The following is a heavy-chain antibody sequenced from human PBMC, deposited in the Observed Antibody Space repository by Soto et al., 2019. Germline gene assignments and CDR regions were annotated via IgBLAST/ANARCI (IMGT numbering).Heavy chain of an antibody. CDR1: GFTFSSYA. J-gene: IGHJ3*02. CDR3: VKGVSYAFDI. V-gene: IGHV3-64D*06. CDR2: ISSNGGST. Sequence: EVQLVESGGGLVQPGGSLRLSCSASGFTFSSYAMHWVRQAPGKGLEYVSAISSNGGSTYYADSVKGRFTISRDNSKNTLYLQMTSLRAEDTAVYYCVKGVSYAFDIWGQGTMVTVSS. D-gene: IGHD3-16*01.